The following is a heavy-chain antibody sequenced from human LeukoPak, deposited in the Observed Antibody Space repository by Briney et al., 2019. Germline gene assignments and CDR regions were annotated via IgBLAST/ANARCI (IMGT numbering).Heavy chain of an antibody. V-gene: IGHV3-48*01. CDR1: GFTFSSYS. CDR2: ISSSSSTI. J-gene: IGHJ4*02. CDR3: ARGPPRYCSSTSCPLDY. Sequence: GGSLRLSCAASGFTFSSYSMNWLRQAPGKGLEWVSYISSSSSTIYYADSVKGRFTISRDNSKNTLYLQMNSLRAEDTAVYYCARGPPRYCSSTSCPLDYWGQGTLVTVSS. D-gene: IGHD2-2*01.